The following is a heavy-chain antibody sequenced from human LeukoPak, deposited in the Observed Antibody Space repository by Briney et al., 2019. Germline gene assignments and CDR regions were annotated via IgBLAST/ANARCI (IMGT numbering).Heavy chain of an antibody. J-gene: IGHJ2*01. CDR3: ARDYFDGTDFYSYFDL. CDR2: IYGGGNI. Sequence: GGSLRLSCAASGFTVSGDYMSWVRQAPGGGLEWVSLIYGGGNIYYADSVKGRFTISRDNSKNTLYLQMNSLRAEDTAVYYCARDYFDGTDFYSYFDLWGRGTLVTVSS. V-gene: IGHV3-66*01. CDR1: GFTVSGDY. D-gene: IGHD2-21*02.